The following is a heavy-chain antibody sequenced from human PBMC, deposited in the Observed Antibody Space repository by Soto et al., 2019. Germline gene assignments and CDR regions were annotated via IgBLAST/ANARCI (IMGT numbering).Heavy chain of an antibody. CDR3: ARAPSTFPSPYFFEY. CDR1: GGTFSRYT. V-gene: IGHV1-69*01. CDR2: IIPVFGTT. D-gene: IGHD3-16*01. Sequence: QVQLVQSGAEVKKPGSSVKVSCKASGGTFSRYTISWARQSPGQWLEWMGGIIPVFGTTNYAQRFQGRVTVNADESTNTAYMELTSLTVEDTSVYYRARAPSTFPSPYFFEYWGQGTLVTVSS. J-gene: IGHJ4*02.